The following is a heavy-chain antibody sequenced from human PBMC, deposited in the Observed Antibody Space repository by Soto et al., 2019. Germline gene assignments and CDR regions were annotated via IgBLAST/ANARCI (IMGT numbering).Heavy chain of an antibody. J-gene: IGHJ6*02. D-gene: IGHD4-17*01. CDR1: GYTFTGYY. CDR2: INPNGGGT. V-gene: IGHV1-2*04. Sequence: ASVKVSCKASGYTFTGYYMHCVRQAPGQGLEWMGWINPNGGGTNYAQKFHGWVTMTRDTSISTAYRGLSRLRSDDTAVYSCASADYGGNSGYYYYYGMDVWGRGTTVTVSS. CDR3: ASADYGGNSGYYYYYGMDV.